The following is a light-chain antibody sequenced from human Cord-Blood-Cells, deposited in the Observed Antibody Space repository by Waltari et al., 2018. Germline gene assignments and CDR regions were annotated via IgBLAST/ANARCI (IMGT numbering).Light chain of an antibody. J-gene: IGKJ1*01. V-gene: IGKV3-15*01. CDR1: QSVSSN. CDR3: QQYNNWWT. Sequence: EIVMTQSPATLSVSPGERATLSCRASQSVSSNLAWYQQKPRQAPRLLIYGASTSATGIPARFSSSWSGTEFTLTISSLQSEDVAVYYWQQYNNWWTFGQGTKVEIK. CDR2: GAS.